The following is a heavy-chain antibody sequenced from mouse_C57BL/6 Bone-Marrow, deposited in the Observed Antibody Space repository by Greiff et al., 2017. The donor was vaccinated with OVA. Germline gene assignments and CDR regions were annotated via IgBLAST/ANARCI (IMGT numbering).Heavy chain of an antibody. V-gene: IGHV1-15*01. J-gene: IGHJ1*03. Sequence: ESGAELVRPGASVTLSCKASGYTFTDYEMNWVKQTPGHGLEWIGAIDPETGGTAYNQKFKGKAILTADKSSSTAYMELRSLTSEDSAVYYCTRGGYDWDWYFDVWGTGTTVTVSS. CDR1: GYTFTDYE. CDR2: IDPETGGT. CDR3: TRGGYDWDWYFDV. D-gene: IGHD2-2*01.